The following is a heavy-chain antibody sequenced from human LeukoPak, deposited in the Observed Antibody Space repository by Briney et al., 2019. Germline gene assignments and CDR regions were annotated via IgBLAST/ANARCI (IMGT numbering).Heavy chain of an antibody. V-gene: IGHV3-30*01. CDR3: ARAYRYYNYMDV. CDR1: GFTFSSYA. J-gene: IGHJ6*03. CDR2: ISCDGSNK. Sequence: GGSLRLSCAASGFTFSSYAMRWVRQAPGKGLEWVAVISCDGSNKYYADSVKGRFTISRDNSKNTLYLQMNSLRAEDTAVYYCARAYRYYNYMDVWGKGTTVTVSS.